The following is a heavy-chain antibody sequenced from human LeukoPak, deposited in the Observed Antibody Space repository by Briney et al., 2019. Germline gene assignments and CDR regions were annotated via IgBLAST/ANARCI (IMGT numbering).Heavy chain of an antibody. D-gene: IGHD2-15*01. CDR3: ARHCSGGSCYCGLFDY. J-gene: IGHJ4*02. Sequence: SETLSLTCTVSGGSISSSSYYWGWIRQPPGKGLEWIGSIYYSGSTYYNPSLKSRVTISVDTSKNQFSLKLSPVTAADTAVYYCARHCSGGSCYCGLFDYWGQGTLVTVSS. V-gene: IGHV4-39*01. CDR2: IYYSGST. CDR1: GGSISSSSYY.